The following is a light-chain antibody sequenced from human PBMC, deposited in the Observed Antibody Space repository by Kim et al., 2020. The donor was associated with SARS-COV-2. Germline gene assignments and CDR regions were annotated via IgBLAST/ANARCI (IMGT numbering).Light chain of an antibody. V-gene: IGKV3-20*01. CDR1: QSVTSH. Sequence: LSPGERATHSCKASQSVTSHLAWFQQKPGQAPRLLIYGASSRATAIPDRFSRSGSGTDFTLTISRLEPEDVAVYYCHQYSMSVRTFGQGTKVDIK. J-gene: IGKJ1*01. CDR2: GAS. CDR3: HQYSMSVRT.